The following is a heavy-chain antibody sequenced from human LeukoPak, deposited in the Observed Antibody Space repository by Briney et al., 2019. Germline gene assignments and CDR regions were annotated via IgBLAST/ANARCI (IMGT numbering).Heavy chain of an antibody. Sequence: PSETLSLTCTVSGGSVSSGSYYWSWIRQPPGKGLEWIGYIYYSGSTNYNPSLKSRVTISVDTSKNQFSLKLSSVTAADTAVYYCARGRLKAYYFDYRGQGTLVTVSS. CDR2: IYYSGST. D-gene: IGHD3-16*01. CDR3: ARGRLKAYYFDY. CDR1: GGSVSSGSYY. V-gene: IGHV4-61*01. J-gene: IGHJ4*02.